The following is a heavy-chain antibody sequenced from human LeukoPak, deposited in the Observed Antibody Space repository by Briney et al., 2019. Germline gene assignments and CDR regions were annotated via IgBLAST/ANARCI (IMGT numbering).Heavy chain of an antibody. D-gene: IGHD3-10*01. CDR3: ASYYGSGRPPPDYYYYGMDV. J-gene: IGHJ6*02. CDR1: GYSFTSSW. V-gene: IGHV5-51*01. Sequence: GESLKISCKGSGYSFTSSWIGWARQMPGKGLEWMAIINPGDSDTRYSPSFQGQVTISADKSISTAYLQWSSLKASDTAMYYCASYYGSGRPPPDYYYYGMDVWGQGTTVTVSS. CDR2: INPGDSDT.